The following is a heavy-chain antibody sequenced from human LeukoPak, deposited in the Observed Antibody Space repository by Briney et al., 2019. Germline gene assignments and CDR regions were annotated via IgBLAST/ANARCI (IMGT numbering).Heavy chain of an antibody. CDR2: IYYSGST. CDR3: ARGYDSSGYYYQNVGPIDY. V-gene: IGHV4-39*07. CDR1: GGSISSSSYY. D-gene: IGHD3-22*01. Sequence: SETLSLTCTVSGGSISSSSYYWGWIRQPPGKGLEWIGSIYYSGSTYYNPSLKSRVTISVDTSKNQFSLKLSSVTAADTAVYYCARGYDSSGYYYQNVGPIDYWGQGTLVTVSS. J-gene: IGHJ4*02.